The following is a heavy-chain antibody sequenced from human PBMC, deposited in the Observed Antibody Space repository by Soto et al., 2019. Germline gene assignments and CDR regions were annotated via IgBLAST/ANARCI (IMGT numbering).Heavy chain of an antibody. CDR1: GFTFGSYW. CDR2: IKPDGSAT. J-gene: IGHJ4*02. CDR3: ARAGYCGPGCYYYFDY. V-gene: IGHV3-7*01. D-gene: IGHD2-21*02. Sequence: GGSLRLSCAVSGFTFGSYWMNWVRLIPGKGLEWVAYIKPDGSATYYVDSVKGRFTISRDNAKNSLYLQMNSLRVEDTSVYYCARAGYCGPGCYYYFDYWGQGTLVTVLL.